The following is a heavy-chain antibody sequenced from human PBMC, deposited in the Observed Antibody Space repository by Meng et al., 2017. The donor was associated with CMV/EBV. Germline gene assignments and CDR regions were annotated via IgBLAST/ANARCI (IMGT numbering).Heavy chain of an antibody. J-gene: IGHJ4*02. CDR1: GFTFSSYW. CDR3: ARGSSMIVVVNFDY. V-gene: IGHV3-7*03. D-gene: IGHD3-22*01. CDR2: IKQDGSEK. Sequence: GESLKISCAASGFTFSSYWMSWVRQAPGKGLEWVANIKQDGSEKYYVDSVKGRFTISRDNAKNSLYLQMNSLRAEDTAVYYCARGSSMIVVVNFDYWGQGTLVTVSS.